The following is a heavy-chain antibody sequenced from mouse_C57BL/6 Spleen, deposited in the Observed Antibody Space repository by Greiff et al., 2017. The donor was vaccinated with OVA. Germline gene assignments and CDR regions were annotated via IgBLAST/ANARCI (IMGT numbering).Heavy chain of an antibody. V-gene: IGHV14-4*01. CDR2: IDPENGDT. Sequence: VQLQQSGAELVRPGASVKLSCTASGFNIKDDYMHWVKQRPEQGLEWIGWIDPENGDTEYASKFQGKATITADTSSNTAYLQLRSLTSEDTAVYYCTTGITTVVDDYWGQGTTLTVSS. CDR3: TTGITTVVDDY. D-gene: IGHD1-1*01. J-gene: IGHJ2*01. CDR1: GFNIKDDY.